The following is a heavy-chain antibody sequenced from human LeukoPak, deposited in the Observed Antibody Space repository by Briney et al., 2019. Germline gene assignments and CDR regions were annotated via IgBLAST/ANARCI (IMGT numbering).Heavy chain of an antibody. D-gene: IGHD2-2*02. V-gene: IGHV3-33*03. Sequence: PGRSLRLSCAASGFTFSSYGMHWVRQAPGKGLEWVAVIWHDGSSEYYADSVKGRFTISRDSSKNTLYLQMNSLRAEDTAVYYCAKSSCTSCYNYYYMDVWGKGTTVTVSS. J-gene: IGHJ6*03. CDR1: GFTFSSYG. CDR2: IWHDGSSE. CDR3: AKSSCTSCYNYYYMDV.